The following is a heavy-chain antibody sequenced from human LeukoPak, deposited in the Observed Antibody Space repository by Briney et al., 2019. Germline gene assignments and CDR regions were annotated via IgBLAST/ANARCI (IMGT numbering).Heavy chain of an antibody. J-gene: IGHJ6*03. CDR1: GFPFSSYG. D-gene: IGHD1-20*01. Sequence: GGTLRLSCAASGFPFSSYGMSWVRQAPGKELEWVSGITGSTRSTYYADSVKGRFTISRDNAKNSLYLQMNSLRAEDTAVYYCARDIGGYNWNVYYYYYYMDVWGKGTTVTVSS. V-gene: IGHV3-23*01. CDR3: ARDIGGYNWNVYYYYYYMDV. CDR2: ITGSTRST.